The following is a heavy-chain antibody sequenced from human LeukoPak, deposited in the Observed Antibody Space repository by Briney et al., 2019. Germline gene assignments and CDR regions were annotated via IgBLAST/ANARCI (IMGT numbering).Heavy chain of an antibody. J-gene: IGHJ3*02. CDR2: IYYSGST. CDR1: GGSISSSSYY. V-gene: IGHV4-39*01. CDR3: ARRGIAAAGGTDAFDI. D-gene: IGHD6-13*01. Sequence: SETLSLTCTVSGGSISSSSYYWGWIRQPSGKGLEWIGSIYYSGSTYYNPSLKSRVTISVDTSKNQFSLKLSSVTAADTAVYNCARRGIAAAGGTDAFDIWGQGTMVTVSS.